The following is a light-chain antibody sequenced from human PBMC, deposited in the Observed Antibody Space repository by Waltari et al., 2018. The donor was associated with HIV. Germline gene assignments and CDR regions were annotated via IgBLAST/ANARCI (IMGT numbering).Light chain of an antibody. CDR3: CSYASSSFSYA. J-gene: IGLJ1*01. V-gene: IGLV2-11*01. Sequence: QSALTQPRSVSGSPGQAVNISCTGTSSDVGGYKYVSWYTQHPGKAPRLVIYDVTERPAGIPGRFSGSKSCNTASLSISGLQAADEADYDCCSYASSSFSYAFGTGTRVSVL. CDR2: DVT. CDR1: SSDVGGYKY.